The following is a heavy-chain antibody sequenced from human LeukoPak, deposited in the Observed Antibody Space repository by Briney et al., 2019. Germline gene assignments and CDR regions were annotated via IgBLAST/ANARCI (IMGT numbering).Heavy chain of an antibody. V-gene: IGHV3-72*01. D-gene: IGHD4/OR15-4a*01. CDR2: ARNRGNGYTT. CDR1: GFTFSDHY. J-gene: IGHJ4*02. Sequence: GGPLRLSCAASGFTFSDHYIDWVRQAPGKGLEWVGRARNRGNGYTTQYAASVKGRFTFSRDDSENTVYLQMNSLKTEDTAVYFCARIMRVDYGTYYFDYWGQGTLVTVSS. CDR3: ARIMRVDYGTYYFDY.